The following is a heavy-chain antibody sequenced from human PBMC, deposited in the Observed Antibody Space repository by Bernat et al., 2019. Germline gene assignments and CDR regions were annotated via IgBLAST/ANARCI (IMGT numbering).Heavy chain of an antibody. CDR1: GFTLRSHT. D-gene: IGHD5/OR15-5a*01. Sequence: EVQVVESGGGLVKPGGSLRVSCVASGFTLRSHTMDWVRQAPGKGLEWVSSISASSTSIYYADSVKGRFTISRDNARGSLYLQMNSLRAEDTAIYYCVREIYSVYNNDALDLWDQGTMVTVSS. V-gene: IGHV3-21*01. CDR2: ISASSTSI. CDR3: VREIYSVYNNDALDL. J-gene: IGHJ3*01.